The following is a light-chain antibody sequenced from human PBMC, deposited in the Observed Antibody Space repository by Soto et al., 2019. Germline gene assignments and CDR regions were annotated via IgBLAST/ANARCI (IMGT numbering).Light chain of an antibody. V-gene: IGLV1-40*01. J-gene: IGLJ3*02. CDR1: SSNIGAGYD. CDR3: QSYDSSLSGWV. Sequence: VVTQPPSVSGAPGQRVTISCTGSSSNIGAGYDVHWYQQLPGTAPKLLIYGNSNRPSGVPDRFSGSKSGTSASLAITGLQAEDEADYYCQSYDSSLSGWVFGGGTKVTVL. CDR2: GNS.